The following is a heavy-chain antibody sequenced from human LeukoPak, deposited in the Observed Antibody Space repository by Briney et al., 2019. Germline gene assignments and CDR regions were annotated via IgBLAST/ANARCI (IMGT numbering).Heavy chain of an antibody. Sequence: GASVKVTCKASGYTFTGYYMHWVRQAPAQGLAWMGRINPNSGGTNYAQKFQGRVTMTRDTSISTAYMELSRLRSDDTAVYYCARLRPNTSGYYLVAFDIWGQGTMVTVSS. D-gene: IGHD3-22*01. V-gene: IGHV1-2*06. CDR2: INPNSGGT. CDR1: GYTFTGYY. J-gene: IGHJ3*02. CDR3: ARLRPNTSGYYLVAFDI.